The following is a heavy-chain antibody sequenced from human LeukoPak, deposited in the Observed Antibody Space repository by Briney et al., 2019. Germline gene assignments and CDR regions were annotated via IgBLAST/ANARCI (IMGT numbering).Heavy chain of an antibody. Sequence: GGSLRLSCAASGFTFSSYEMNWVRQAPGKGLEWISYISSSGSTIYYADSVKGRFTISRDNAKNSLYLQMNSLRADDTAVYYCAREEEWYASGTYYKGFDSWGQGTLVTVSS. D-gene: IGHD3-10*01. CDR1: GFTFSSYE. J-gene: IGHJ4*02. CDR2: ISSSGSTI. CDR3: AREEEWYASGTYYKGFDS. V-gene: IGHV3-48*03.